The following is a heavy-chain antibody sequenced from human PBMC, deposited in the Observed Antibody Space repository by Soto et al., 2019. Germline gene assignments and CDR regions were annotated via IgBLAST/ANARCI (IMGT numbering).Heavy chain of an antibody. Sequence: AGGSLRLSCAASRFTFSSYGMNWVRQAPGRGLEWVSGISHSGSRTDYADSVKGRFSISRDNSNNTLFLQMNSLRAEDTAVYYCAKDKFQGAYRVFDNWGQGTPVTVSS. CDR1: RFTFSSYG. CDR3: AKDKFQGAYRVFDN. D-gene: IGHD1-26*01. V-gene: IGHV3-23*01. J-gene: IGHJ4*02. CDR2: ISHSGSRT.